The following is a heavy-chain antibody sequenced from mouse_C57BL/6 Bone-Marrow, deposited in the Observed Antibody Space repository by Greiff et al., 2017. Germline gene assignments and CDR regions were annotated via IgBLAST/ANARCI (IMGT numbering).Heavy chain of an antibody. CDR1: GFTFNTYA. V-gene: IGHV10-3*01. CDR3: VRGYDYPAWFAY. CDR2: IRSKSSNYAS. Sequence: EVHLVESGGGLVQPKGSLKLSCAASGFTFNTYAMHWVRQAPGKGLEWVARIRSKSSNYASYYADSVKDRFTISRADSQSMLYLQMHNLKTEDTAMYYWVRGYDYPAWFAYWGQGTLVTVSA. J-gene: IGHJ3*01. D-gene: IGHD2-4*01.